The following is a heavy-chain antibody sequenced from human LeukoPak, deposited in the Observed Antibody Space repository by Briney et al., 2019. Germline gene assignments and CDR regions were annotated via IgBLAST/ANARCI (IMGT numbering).Heavy chain of an antibody. V-gene: IGHV3-23*01. Sequence: GGSLRLSCAASGFTFSSYAMSWVRQAPGKGLEWVSAISGGGDSTYYTDSVKGRFTISRDNSKNTLYLQMNSLRAEDTAVYYCAKVTIAAAGMAPFDYWGQGTLVTVSS. J-gene: IGHJ4*02. CDR1: GFTFSSYA. CDR3: AKVTIAAAGMAPFDY. CDR2: ISGGGDST. D-gene: IGHD6-13*01.